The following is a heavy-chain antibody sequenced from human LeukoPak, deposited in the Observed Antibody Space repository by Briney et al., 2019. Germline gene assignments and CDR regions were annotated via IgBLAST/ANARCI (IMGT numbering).Heavy chain of an antibody. V-gene: IGHV3-21*01. Sequence: PGGSLRLSCAASGFTFSSYSMNSVRQAPGKGLEWVSSISSSSSYIYYADSVKGRFTISRDNAKNSLYLQMNSLRAEDTAVYYCARRHDYSNYPDYWGQGTLVTVSS. D-gene: IGHD4-11*01. J-gene: IGHJ4*02. CDR2: ISSSSSYI. CDR3: ARRHDYSNYPDY. CDR1: GFTFSSYS.